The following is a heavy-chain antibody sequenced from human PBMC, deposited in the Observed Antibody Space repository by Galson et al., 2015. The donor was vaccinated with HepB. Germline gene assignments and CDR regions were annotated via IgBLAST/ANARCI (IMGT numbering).Heavy chain of an antibody. CDR2: INQDGGAK. D-gene: IGHD3-10*01. V-gene: IGHV3-7*03. CDR1: GFTFSTSW. Sequence: SLRLSCAASGFTFSTSWMSWVRQAPGKELEWVASINQDGGAKYYVDSLKDRFSVSRDNAKNSVYLQINSLRVEDTAVYYCARDRGPNTFDIWGQGTMVTVSP. J-gene: IGHJ3*02. CDR3: ARDRGPNTFDI.